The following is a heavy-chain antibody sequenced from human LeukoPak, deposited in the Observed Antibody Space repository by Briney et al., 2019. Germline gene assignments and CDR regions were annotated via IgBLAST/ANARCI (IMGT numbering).Heavy chain of an antibody. CDR3: ARALLELGYCRSNRCFPVEAFDI. D-gene: IGHD2-2*01. CDR1: GYSFTSYW. CDR2: IYPGDSDT. V-gene: IGHV5-51*01. J-gene: IGHJ3*02. Sequence: PGESLKISCKGSGYSFTSYWIGWVRQMPGKGLEWMGIIYPGDSDTRYGPSFQGQVTISVDKSVSTAHLQWSSLKASDTAMYYCARALLELGYCRSNRCFPVEAFDIWGQGTMVTVSS.